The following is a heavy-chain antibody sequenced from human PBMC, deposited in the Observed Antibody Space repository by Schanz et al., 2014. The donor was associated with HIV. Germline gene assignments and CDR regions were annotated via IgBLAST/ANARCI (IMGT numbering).Heavy chain of an antibody. CDR1: GFAFSSYA. D-gene: IGHD6-13*01. CDR2: VSDSGSST. V-gene: IGHV3-23*01. CDR3: AKPVRGAAGLFDF. J-gene: IGHJ4*02. Sequence: EVQLLESGGGVVQPGGSLRLSCAASGFAFSSYAMSWVRQAPGKGLQWVSSVSDSGSSTYYGDSVKGRFTVSRDNSKDTLSLQMNSLGVEDTAVYYCAKPVRGAAGLFDFWGQGTLVTVSS.